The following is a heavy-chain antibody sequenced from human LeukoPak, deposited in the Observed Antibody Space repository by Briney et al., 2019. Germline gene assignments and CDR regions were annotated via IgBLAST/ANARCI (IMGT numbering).Heavy chain of an antibody. Sequence: GGSLRLSCVASGFTFNNYAMSWVRQAPGKGLEWVAVIWYDGSNKHYAESVKGRFSISRDNSKSTLYLQMNSLRAEDTAVYYCARARGVSTGYRPIDYWGQGTLVTVSS. D-gene: IGHD3-22*01. CDR3: ARARGVSTGYRPIDY. V-gene: IGHV3-33*08. J-gene: IGHJ4*02. CDR1: GFTFNNYA. CDR2: IWYDGSNK.